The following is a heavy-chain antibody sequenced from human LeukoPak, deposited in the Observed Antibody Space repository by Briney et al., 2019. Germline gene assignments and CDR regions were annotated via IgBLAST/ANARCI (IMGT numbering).Heavy chain of an antibody. J-gene: IGHJ4*02. CDR2: ISSSSSYI. V-gene: IGHV3-21*01. D-gene: IGHD5-24*01. CDR3: ARGSDGYNPRSDFDY. CDR1: GFTFSSYS. Sequence: GGSLRLSCAASGFTFSSYSMNWVRQAPGKGLEWVSSISSSSSYIYYADSVKGRFTISRDNAKNSLYLQMNSLRAEDTAVYYCARGSDGYNPRSDFDYWGQGTLVTVSS.